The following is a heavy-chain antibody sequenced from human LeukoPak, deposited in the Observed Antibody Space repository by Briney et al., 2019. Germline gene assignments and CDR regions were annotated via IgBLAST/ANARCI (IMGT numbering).Heavy chain of an antibody. CDR2: INPNSGGT. Sequence: GASVKVSCKASGYTFTSYYMHWVRQAPGQGLEWMGWINPNSGGTNYAQKFQGRVTMTRDTSISTAYMELSRLRSDDTAVYYCARDGKRAVAVEDYYMDVWGKGTTVTISS. V-gene: IGHV1-2*02. CDR3: ARDGKRAVAVEDYYMDV. CDR1: GYTFTSYY. D-gene: IGHD6-19*01. J-gene: IGHJ6*03.